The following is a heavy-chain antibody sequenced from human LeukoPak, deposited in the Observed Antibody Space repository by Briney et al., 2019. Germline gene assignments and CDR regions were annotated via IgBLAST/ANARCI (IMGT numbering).Heavy chain of an antibody. J-gene: IGHJ4*02. CDR3: AKDRRYYDILTGYYTTTGDHDY. Sequence: PGGSLRLSCAASGFTFSGSAMHWVRQASGKGLEWVGRIRSKANSYATAYAASVKGRFTISRDDSKNTAYLQMNSLRAEDTAIYYCAKDRRYYDILTGYYTTTGDHDYWGQGTLVTISS. V-gene: IGHV3-73*01. D-gene: IGHD3-9*01. CDR1: GFTFSGSA. CDR2: IRSKANSYAT.